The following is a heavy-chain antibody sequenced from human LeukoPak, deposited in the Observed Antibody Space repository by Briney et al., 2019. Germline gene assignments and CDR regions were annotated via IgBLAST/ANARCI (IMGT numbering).Heavy chain of an antibody. CDR2: IVVGSGNT. J-gene: IGHJ4*02. Sequence: TSVKVSCKASGFTFTSSAMQWVRQARGQRLEWIGWIVVGSGNTNYAQKFQERVTITRDMSTSTAYMELSSLSSEDTAVYYCAVSGIAAAGKGEVGFDYWGQGTLVTVSS. V-gene: IGHV1-58*02. CDR3: AVSGIAAAGKGEVGFDY. CDR1: GFTFTSSA. D-gene: IGHD6-13*01.